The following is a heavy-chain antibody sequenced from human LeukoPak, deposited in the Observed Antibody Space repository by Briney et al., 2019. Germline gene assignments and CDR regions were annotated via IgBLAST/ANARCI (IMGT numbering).Heavy chain of an antibody. D-gene: IGHD3-9*01. CDR1: GFTFSSYG. CDR3: AKTTEYYDILTGGRRYYYFDY. Sequence: PGGSLRLSCAASGFTFSSYGMHWVRQAPGKGLEWVAVISYDGSNKYYADSVKGRFTISRDNSKNTLYLQMNSLRAEDTAVYYCAKTTEYYDILTGGRRYYYFDYWGQGTLVTVSS. J-gene: IGHJ4*02. V-gene: IGHV3-30*18. CDR2: ISYDGSNK.